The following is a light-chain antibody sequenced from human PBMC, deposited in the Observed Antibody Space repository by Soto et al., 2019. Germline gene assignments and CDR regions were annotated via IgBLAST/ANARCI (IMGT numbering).Light chain of an antibody. V-gene: IGLV2-14*01. CDR2: DVT. CDR1: SSDVGGYNS. J-gene: IGLJ1*01. CDR3: SSYTSSISCV. Sequence: QSVLTQPASVSGSPGQSITISCTGTSSDVGGYNSVSWYQQHPGKAPKLMIYDVTNRPSGVSNRFSGSKSGNTASLTISGRQAEEEADYYCSSYTSSISCVFGTGTKLTVL.